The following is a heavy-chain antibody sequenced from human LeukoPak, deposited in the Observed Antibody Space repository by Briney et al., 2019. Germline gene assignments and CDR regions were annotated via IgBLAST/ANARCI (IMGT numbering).Heavy chain of an antibody. D-gene: IGHD3-10*01. Sequence: ASVKVSCKASGYTFTSYYMHWVRQAPGQGLEWMGIINPSGGSTSYAQKFQGRVTMTRDMSTSTVYMELSSLRSEDTGVYYCARVGKDYYGSGSYYYFDYWGQGTLVTVSS. CDR1: GYTFTSYY. CDR3: ARVGKDYYGSGSYYYFDY. J-gene: IGHJ4*02. CDR2: INPSGGST. V-gene: IGHV1-46*01.